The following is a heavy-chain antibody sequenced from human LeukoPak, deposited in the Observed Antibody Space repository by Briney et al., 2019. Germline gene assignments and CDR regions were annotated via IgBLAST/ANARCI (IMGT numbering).Heavy chain of an antibody. CDR1: GFTFSSYA. CDR2: ISGSGVGT. D-gene: IGHD6-6*01. J-gene: IGHJ4*02. CDR3: AKDSSSSGVDFDY. V-gene: IGHV3-23*01. Sequence: GGSLRLSCAASGFTFSSYAMSWVRQAPGKGLEWVSAISGSGVGTFYADSVKGRFTISRDNSKYTLYLQMNSLRAEDTAVYYCAKDSSSSGVDFDYWGQGTLVTVSS.